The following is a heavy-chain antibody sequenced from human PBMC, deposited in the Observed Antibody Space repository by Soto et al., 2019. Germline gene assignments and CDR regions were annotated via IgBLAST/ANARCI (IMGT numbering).Heavy chain of an antibody. CDR3: ARHWPIFGVGSNWFDP. V-gene: IGHV4-59*08. Sequence: SETLSLTCTVSGGSISSYYWSWIRQPPGKGLEWIGYIYYSGSTNYNPSLKSRVTISVVTSKNQFSLKLSSVTAADTAVYYCARHWPIFGVGSNWFDPWGQGTLVTVSS. D-gene: IGHD3-3*01. CDR1: GGSISSYY. CDR2: IYYSGST. J-gene: IGHJ5*02.